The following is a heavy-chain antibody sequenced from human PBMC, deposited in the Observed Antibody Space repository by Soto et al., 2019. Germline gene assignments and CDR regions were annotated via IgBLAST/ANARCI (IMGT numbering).Heavy chain of an antibody. Sequence: SQTLSLTCTVSIGSITISNSHWAWIRQVPGKGLEWIANIHYSGSTYYNPSLKSRVTISADTSKNQFSLSLSSVTAADTAVYYCAVYSTSAGWFDPWGHGTLVTVSS. J-gene: IGHJ5*02. V-gene: IGHV4-39*01. CDR2: IHYSGST. CDR1: IGSITISNSH. D-gene: IGHD6-6*01. CDR3: AVYSTSAGWFDP.